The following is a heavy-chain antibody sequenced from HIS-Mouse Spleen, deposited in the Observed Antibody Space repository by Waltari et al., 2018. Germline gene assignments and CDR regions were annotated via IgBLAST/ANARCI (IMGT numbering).Heavy chain of an antibody. Sequence: QVQLQQWGAGLLKPSETLSLTCAVYGGSFSGYYWSWIRQPRGKGLEWIGEINHSGSTNYNPSLKSRVTISVDTSKNQFSLKLSSVTAADTAVYYCARGLGSGYDGWGQGTLVTVSS. J-gene: IGHJ4*02. CDR2: INHSGST. CDR3: ARGLGSGYDG. V-gene: IGHV4-34*01. CDR1: GGSFSGYY. D-gene: IGHD5-12*01.